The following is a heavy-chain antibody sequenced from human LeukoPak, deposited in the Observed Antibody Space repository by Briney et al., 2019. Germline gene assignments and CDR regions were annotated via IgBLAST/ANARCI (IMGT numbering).Heavy chain of an antibody. CDR3: ARVGYNWNDDYYFDY. CDR1: GYTFTSYG. D-gene: IGHD1-1*01. V-gene: IGHV1-18*04. J-gene: IGHJ4*02. CDR2: ISAYNGNT. Sequence: GASVKVSCKAPGYTFTSYGISWVRQAPGQGLEWMGWISAYNGNTNYAQKLQGRVTMTTDTSTSTAYMELRSLRSDDTAVYYCARVGYNWNDDYYFDYWGQGTLVTVSS.